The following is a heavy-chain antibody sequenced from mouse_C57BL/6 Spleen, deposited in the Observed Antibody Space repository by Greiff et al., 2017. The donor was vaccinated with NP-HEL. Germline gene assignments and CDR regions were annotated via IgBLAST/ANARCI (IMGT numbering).Heavy chain of an antibody. Sequence: QVQLQQSGAELVKPGASVKISCKASGYAFSSYWMNWVKQRPGKGLEWIGQIYPGDGDTNYNGKFKGKATLTADKSSSTAYMQLSSLTSEDSAVYFCASSGAYYGNYFDDWGQGTTLTVSS. CDR3: ASSGAYYGNYFDD. CDR2: IYPGDGDT. J-gene: IGHJ2*01. CDR1: GYAFSSYW. V-gene: IGHV1-80*01. D-gene: IGHD2-10*01.